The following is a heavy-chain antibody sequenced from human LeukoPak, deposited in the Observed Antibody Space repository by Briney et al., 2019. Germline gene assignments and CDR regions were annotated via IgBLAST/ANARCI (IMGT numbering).Heavy chain of an antibody. D-gene: IGHD3-22*01. J-gene: IGHJ5*02. V-gene: IGHV4-4*02. CDR3: ARSIRFYYDSSGYNYYNWFDP. Sequence: SETLSLTCAVSGGSISSSNWWSWVRQPPGKGLEWIGEIYHSGSTNYNPSLKSRVTISVDKSKNQFSLKLSSVTAADTAVYYCARSIRFYYDSSGYNYYNWFDPWGQGTLVTVSS. CDR2: IYHSGST. CDR1: GGSISSSNW.